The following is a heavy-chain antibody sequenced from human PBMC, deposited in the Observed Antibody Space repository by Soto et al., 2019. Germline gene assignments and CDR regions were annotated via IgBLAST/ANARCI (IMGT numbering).Heavy chain of an antibody. CDR2: INPNSGGT. Sequence: QVQLVQSGAEVKKPGASVKVSCKASGYTFTGYYMHWVRQAPEQGLEWMGWINPNSGGTNYAQKFQGRVTMTRDTSISTAYMELSRLRSDDTAVYYCARWGVEMATITFYYYYGMDVWGQGTTVTVSS. CDR3: ARWGVEMATITFYYYYGMDV. D-gene: IGHD5-12*01. V-gene: IGHV1-2*02. J-gene: IGHJ6*02. CDR1: GYTFTGYY.